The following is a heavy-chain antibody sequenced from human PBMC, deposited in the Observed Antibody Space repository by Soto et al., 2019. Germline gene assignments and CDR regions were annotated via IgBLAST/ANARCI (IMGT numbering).Heavy chain of an antibody. V-gene: IGHV2-5*02. CDR3: AHKFGSTQVVVFDI. D-gene: IGHD3-16*01. CDR1: GFSLSTTGVG. J-gene: IGHJ3*02. CDR2: LFLDYTE. Sequence: QLTLKESGPTLVKPTQTLTLTCTFSGFSLSTTGVGVGWIRQPPGKALEWLVLLFLDYTERYSPSLRSRLTITKDISNNQVVLTVTNMYPVDTATYSCAHKFGSTQVVVFDICGQGTMGTVSS.